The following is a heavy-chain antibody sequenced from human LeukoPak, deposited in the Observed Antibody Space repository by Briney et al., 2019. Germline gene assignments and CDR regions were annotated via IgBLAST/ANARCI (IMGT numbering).Heavy chain of an antibody. Sequence: PSETLSLTCTVSGFSISSSSYYWGWIRQPPGKGLEWIGSIYYSGSTYYNPSLKSRVTISVDTSKNQFSLKLSSVTAADTAVYYCARGRGSSSWSDGAFDIWGQGTMVTVSS. CDR3: ARGRGSSSWSDGAFDI. D-gene: IGHD6-13*01. J-gene: IGHJ3*02. CDR1: GFSISSSSYY. CDR2: IYYSGST. V-gene: IGHV4-39*07.